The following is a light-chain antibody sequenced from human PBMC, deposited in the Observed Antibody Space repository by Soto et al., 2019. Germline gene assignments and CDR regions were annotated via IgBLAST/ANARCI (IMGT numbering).Light chain of an antibody. CDR1: QSVSSSY. Sequence: ILMTQSPGTLSLSPGERATLSCRASQSVSSSYLAWYQQKPGQAPRQLIYGASSRATGIPDRFSGSGSGTDFTLTITRLEPEDFAVYYCQHYRTSFGGGTRVEIK. J-gene: IGKJ4*01. CDR3: QHYRTS. V-gene: IGKV3-20*01. CDR2: GAS.